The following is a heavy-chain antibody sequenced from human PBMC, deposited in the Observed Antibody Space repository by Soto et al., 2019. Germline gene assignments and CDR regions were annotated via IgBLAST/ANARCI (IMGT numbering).Heavy chain of an antibody. V-gene: IGHV4-31*11. Sequence: SETLSLTCAVSGGSISSGGYSWSWIRQHPGKGLEWIGYIYYSGSTYYNPSLKSRVTISVDTSKNQFSLKLSSVTAADTAVYYCARDRLIAVAGTDYYYYYGMDVWGQGTTVTVSS. CDR1: GGSISSGGYS. CDR3: ARDRLIAVAGTDYYYYYGMDV. J-gene: IGHJ6*02. CDR2: IYYSGST. D-gene: IGHD6-19*01.